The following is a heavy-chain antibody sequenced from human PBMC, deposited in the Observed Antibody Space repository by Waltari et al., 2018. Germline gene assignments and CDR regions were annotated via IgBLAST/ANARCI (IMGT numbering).Heavy chain of an antibody. Sequence: QLHLQESGPLLVKPSETRSLPCPVSGHSITSRNYYWGWIRQSPEKGLEWIGIIYYSGTDYYNPALKSRVTISVDSSKNQFSLKVNSVTVADTAVYYCARLLPYDFWSSYSGWFDPWGQGVLVTVSS. J-gene: IGHJ5*02. CDR3: ARLLPYDFWSSYSGWFDP. CDR1: GHSITSRNYY. V-gene: IGHV4-39*01. D-gene: IGHD3-3*01. CDR2: IYYSGTD.